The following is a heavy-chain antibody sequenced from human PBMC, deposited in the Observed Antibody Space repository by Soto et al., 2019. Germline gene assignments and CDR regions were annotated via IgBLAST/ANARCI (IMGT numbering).Heavy chain of an antibody. CDR1: VGTFSSYA. Sequence: QVQLVQSGAEVKKPGSSVKVSCKASVGTFSSYAITWVRQAPGQGLEWMGGIIPIFGTANYAQKFQGRVTITADESTSTAYMELSSLRSEDTAVYYCATEGDGSGSYYYGMDVWGQGTTVTVSS. CDR2: IIPIFGTA. J-gene: IGHJ6*02. V-gene: IGHV1-69*12. CDR3: ATEGDGSGSYYYGMDV. D-gene: IGHD3-22*01.